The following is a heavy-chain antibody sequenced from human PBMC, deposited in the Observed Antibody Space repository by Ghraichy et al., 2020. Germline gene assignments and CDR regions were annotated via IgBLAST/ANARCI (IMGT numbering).Heavy chain of an antibody. J-gene: IGHJ3*02. Sequence: ASVKVSCKASGYTFTGYYMHWVRQAPGQGLEWMGWINPNSGGTNYAQKFQGRVTMTRDTSISTAYMELSRLRSDDTAVYYCASPISGSYGDAFDIWGQGTMVTVSS. CDR2: INPNSGGT. CDR3: ASPISGSYGDAFDI. V-gene: IGHV1-2*02. CDR1: GYTFTGYY. D-gene: IGHD3-10*01.